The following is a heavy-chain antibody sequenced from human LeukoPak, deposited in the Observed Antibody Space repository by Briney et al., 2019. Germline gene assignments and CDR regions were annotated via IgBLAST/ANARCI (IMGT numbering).Heavy chain of an antibody. D-gene: IGHD3-10*01. Sequence: PSETLSLTCAVYGGSFSGYYWSWIRQPPGKGLEWIGEINHSGSTYYNQSLKSRVTISVDTSKNQFSLKLSSVTAADTAVYYCASRTYYYGSGIDYWGQGTLVTVSS. V-gene: IGHV4-34*01. CDR2: INHSGST. CDR1: GGSFSGYY. J-gene: IGHJ4*02. CDR3: ASRTYYYGSGIDY.